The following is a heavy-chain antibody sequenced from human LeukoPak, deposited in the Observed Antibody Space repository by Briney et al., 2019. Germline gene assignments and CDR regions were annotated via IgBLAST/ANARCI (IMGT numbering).Heavy chain of an antibody. CDR3: ARDRGWGGHTYYFDY. J-gene: IGHJ4*02. CDR2: IYYSGST. Sequence: PSETLSLTCTVSGGSISSSSYYWGWIRQPPGKGLEWIGSIYYSGSTYYNPSLKSRVTISVDTSKNQFSLKLSSVTAADTAVYYCARDRGWGGHTYYFDYWGQGTLVTVSS. V-gene: IGHV4-39*02. CDR1: GGSISSSSYY. D-gene: IGHD3-16*01.